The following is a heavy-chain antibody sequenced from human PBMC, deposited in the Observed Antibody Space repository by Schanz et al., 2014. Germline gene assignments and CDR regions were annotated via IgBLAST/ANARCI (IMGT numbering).Heavy chain of an antibody. V-gene: IGHV3-23*03. CDR3: AIIGVMVAVAGTRADY. CDR1: GFTFSNYA. D-gene: IGHD6-19*01. Sequence: EVQLLESGGGLVRPGGSLRLSCAASGFTFSNYAMSWVRQAPGKGLEWVSVIYSGIGAYYADSVKDRFTVSRDNSKNTLYLQMNRLRAEDTALYYCAIIGVMVAVAGTRADYWGQGTLVTVSS. J-gene: IGHJ4*02. CDR2: IYSGIGA.